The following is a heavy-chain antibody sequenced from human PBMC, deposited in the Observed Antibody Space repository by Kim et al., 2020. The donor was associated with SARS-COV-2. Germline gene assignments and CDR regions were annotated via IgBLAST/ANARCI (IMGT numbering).Heavy chain of an antibody. CDR2: IYSGGST. CDR1: GFTVSSNY. J-gene: IGHJ6*02. V-gene: IGHV3-53*01. D-gene: IGHD6-13*01. CDR3: AREVSLFIAAAGNVPYGMDV. Sequence: GSLRLSCAASGFTVSSNYMSWVRQAPGKGLEWVSVIYSGGSTYYADSVKGRFTIFRDNSKNTLYLQMNSLRAEDTAVYYCAREVSLFIAAAGNVPYGMDVWGQGTTVAVSS.